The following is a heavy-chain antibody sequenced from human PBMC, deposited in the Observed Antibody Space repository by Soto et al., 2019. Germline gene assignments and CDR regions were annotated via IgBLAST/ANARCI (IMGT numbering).Heavy chain of an antibody. J-gene: IGHJ6*02. CDR1: GGTFSSYT. Sequence: ASVKVSCKASGGTFSSYTISWVRQAPGQGLEWMGRIIPILGIANYAQKFQGRVTITADKSTSTAYMELSSLRSEDTAVYYCARGMVTYYYGMDVWGQGTTVTVSS. CDR3: ARGMVTYYYGMDV. V-gene: IGHV1-69*02. CDR2: IIPILGIA. D-gene: IGHD5-18*01.